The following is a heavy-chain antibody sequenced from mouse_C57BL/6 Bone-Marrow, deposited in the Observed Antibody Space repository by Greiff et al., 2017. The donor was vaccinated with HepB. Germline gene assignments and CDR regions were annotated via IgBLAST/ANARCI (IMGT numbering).Heavy chain of an antibody. CDR2: INPYNGDT. CDR3: ARWDNWDYAMDY. Sequence: VQLKESGPELVKPGDSVKISCKASGYSFTGYFMNWVMQSHGKSLEWIGRINPYNGDTFYNQKFKGKATLTVDKSSSTAYMLLSSLTSEDSAVYFCARWDNWDYAMDYWGQGTSVTVSS. V-gene: IGHV1-20*01. J-gene: IGHJ4*01. CDR1: GYSFTGYF. D-gene: IGHD4-1*01.